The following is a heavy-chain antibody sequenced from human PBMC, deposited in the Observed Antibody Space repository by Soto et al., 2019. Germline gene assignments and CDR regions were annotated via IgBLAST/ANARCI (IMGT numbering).Heavy chain of an antibody. CDR3: AKEQVGDYFDVLDY. V-gene: IGHV3-23*01. CDR1: GFTFSTYA. CDR2: ISGSGGST. Sequence: EVQLLESGGGLVQPGGSLRLSCEASGFTFSTYALSWVRQATGTGLEWVSTISGSGGSTYYAASVKGRFTISSDNSKNPLYLQMNSLRAEDTAVYDCAKEQVGDYFDVLDYWGQGTLVTVAS. J-gene: IGHJ4*02. D-gene: IGHD4-17*01.